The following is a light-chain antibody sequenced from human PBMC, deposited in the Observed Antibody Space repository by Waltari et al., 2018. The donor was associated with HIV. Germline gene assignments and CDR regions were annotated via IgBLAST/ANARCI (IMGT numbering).Light chain of an antibody. CDR2: LAS. J-gene: IGKJ1*01. CDR3: QQLHTYPRT. Sequence: DIQLPQSPSILSASVVDRVTITCRASQGISNYLAWYQQKPGKAPKLLIFLASTVQSGVPSRFSGSGSETDFTLIISSLQPEDFATYYCQQLHTYPRTFGQGTKVEIK. CDR1: QGISNY. V-gene: IGKV1-9*01.